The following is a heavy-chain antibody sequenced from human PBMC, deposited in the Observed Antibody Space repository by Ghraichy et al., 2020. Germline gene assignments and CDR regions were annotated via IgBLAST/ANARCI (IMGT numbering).Heavy chain of an antibody. Sequence: GGSLRLSCAASGFTISSYAMSWVRQAPGKGLEWVSGISLSGSGGCTYNADYVKGRFTISKDNSKNTLYLQMNSLRAEDTAVYYCAKGELGIAAAGHFDYWGQGTLVTVSS. CDR3: AKGELGIAAAGHFDY. J-gene: IGHJ4*02. D-gene: IGHD6-13*01. V-gene: IGHV3-23*01. CDR1: GFTISSYA. CDR2: ISLSGSGGCT.